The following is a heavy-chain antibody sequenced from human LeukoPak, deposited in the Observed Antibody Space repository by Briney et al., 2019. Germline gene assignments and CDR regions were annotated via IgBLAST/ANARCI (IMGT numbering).Heavy chain of an antibody. D-gene: IGHD5-12*01. J-gene: IGHJ4*02. V-gene: IGHV3-23*01. CDR3: AREYGYRIV. CDR2: ITGSGGNT. Sequence: GGSLRLSCAASGFIFSNYAMGWGRQAPGKGLEWVSSITGSGGNTYYADSVKGRFTISRDNSKNTLYLQMNSLRAEDTAVYYCAREYGYRIVWGQGTLVTVSS. CDR1: GFIFSNYA.